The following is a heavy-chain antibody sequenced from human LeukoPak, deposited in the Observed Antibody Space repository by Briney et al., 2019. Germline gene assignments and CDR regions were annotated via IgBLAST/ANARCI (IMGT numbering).Heavy chain of an antibody. CDR1: GYSFTNYW. Sequence: GESLNISCKGSGYSFTNYWTAWVRQMPGRGLEWMVIINPSDSDTRYSPSFQGQVTISADKSISTAYLQWSSLKASDSAMYYCARARNFDYWGQGTLVTVSS. D-gene: IGHD1-14*01. J-gene: IGHJ4*02. CDR2: INPSDSDT. V-gene: IGHV5-51*01. CDR3: ARARNFDY.